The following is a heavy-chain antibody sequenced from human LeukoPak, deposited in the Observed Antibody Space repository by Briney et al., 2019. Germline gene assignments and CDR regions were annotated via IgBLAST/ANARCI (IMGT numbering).Heavy chain of an antibody. CDR2: ISGYNGDT. CDR1: GYIFTNYG. V-gene: IGHV1-18*01. D-gene: IGHD5-12*01. J-gene: IGHJ3*02. Sequence: ASVKVSCKASGYIFTNYGISWVRQAPGRGLEWMGWISGYNGDTNYAQKFQGRVTMTTDTSTSTAYMELRSLRYADTAVYYCARDLLIEATIRGYPFDMWGPGTMVTVSS. CDR3: ARDLLIEATIRGYPFDM.